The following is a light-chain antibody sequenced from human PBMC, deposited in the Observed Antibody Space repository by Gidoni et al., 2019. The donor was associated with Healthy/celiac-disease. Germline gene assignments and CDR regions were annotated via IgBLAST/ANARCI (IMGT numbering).Light chain of an antibody. CDR3: QQYNNWPLT. J-gene: IGKJ4*01. CDR2: GAS. Sequence: IVITQSPATLSVSPGERATLSCRASQSVSSNLAWYQQQPGQAPRLLIYGASTRATGIPARFSGSGSGTEFTLTISSLQSEDFAVYYCQQYNNWPLTFGGGTKVEIK. V-gene: IGKV3-15*01. CDR1: QSVSSN.